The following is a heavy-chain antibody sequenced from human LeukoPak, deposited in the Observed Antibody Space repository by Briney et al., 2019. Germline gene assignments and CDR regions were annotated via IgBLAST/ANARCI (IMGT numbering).Heavy chain of an antibody. CDR2: MNPNSGNT. J-gene: IGHJ4*02. Sequence: ASVKVSCKASGYTFTSYDINWVRQATGQGLEWMGWMNPNSGNTGYSQKLQGRVTMTRNTSISTAYMELSSLRSEDKAVYYCARKPRRPYDYVWGSYRYNPTYYFDYWGQGTLVTVSS. CDR1: GYTFTSYD. CDR3: ARKPRRPYDYVWGSYRYNPTYYFDY. V-gene: IGHV1-8*01. D-gene: IGHD3-16*02.